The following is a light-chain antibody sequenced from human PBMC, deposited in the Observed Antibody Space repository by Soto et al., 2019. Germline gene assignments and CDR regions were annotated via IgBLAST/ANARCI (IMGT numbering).Light chain of an antibody. Sequence: EIVLTQSPGTLSLSPGERATLSCRASQSVSSSYLACYQQKPGQAPRLLIYGASSRATGIPDRLSGSGSGTDFTLTISRLEPEDFSVYYCQLYGSSPLTFGGGTKVEIK. CDR2: GAS. CDR1: QSVSSSY. V-gene: IGKV3-20*01. CDR3: QLYGSSPLT. J-gene: IGKJ4*01.